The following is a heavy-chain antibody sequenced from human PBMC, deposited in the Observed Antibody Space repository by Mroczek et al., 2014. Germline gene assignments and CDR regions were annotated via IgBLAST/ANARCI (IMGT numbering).Heavy chain of an antibody. Sequence: QVQLVQSGAEVKKPGASVKVSCRASGYTFTSYGISWVRQAPGQGLEWMGWISAYNGNTNYAQKLQGRVTMTTDTSTSTAYMELRSLRSDDTAVYYCARAGLTLLWFGREGDAFDIWGQGTMVTRLF. CDR2: ISAYNGNT. V-gene: IGHV1-18*01. CDR1: GYTFTSYG. CDR3: ARAGLTLLWFGREGDAFDI. J-gene: IGHJ3*02. D-gene: IGHD3-10*01.